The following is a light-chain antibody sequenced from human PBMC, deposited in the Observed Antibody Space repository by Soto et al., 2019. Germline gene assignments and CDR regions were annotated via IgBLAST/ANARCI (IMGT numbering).Light chain of an antibody. V-gene: IGKV3-11*01. J-gene: IGKJ5*01. CDR1: QAVNTR. CDR2: LTY. Sequence: ELVLTQSPATLSSFPGDSVTLSCRDSQAVNTRLAWYQHKPGQAPRLLIYLTYNRAAGIPARFSGSGSGTDFTLTISRLEPEDFAIYYCQQRSDWPPITFGQGTRLEIK. CDR3: QQRSDWPPIT.